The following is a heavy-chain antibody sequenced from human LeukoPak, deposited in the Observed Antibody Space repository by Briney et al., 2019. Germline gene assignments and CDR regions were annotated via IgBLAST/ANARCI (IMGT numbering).Heavy chain of an antibody. Sequence: SETLSLTCAVYGGSFSGYYWSWICQPPGKGLEWIGEINHSGSTNYNPSLKSRVTISVDTSKNQFSLKLSSVTAADTAVYYCARGSGWSYYYYGMDVWGQGTTVTVSS. J-gene: IGHJ6*02. CDR2: INHSGST. CDR1: GGSFSGYY. V-gene: IGHV4-34*01. D-gene: IGHD6-19*01. CDR3: ARGSGWSYYYYGMDV.